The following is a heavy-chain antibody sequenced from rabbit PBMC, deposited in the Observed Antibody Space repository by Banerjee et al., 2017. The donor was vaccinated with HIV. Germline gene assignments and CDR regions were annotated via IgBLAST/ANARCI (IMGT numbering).Heavy chain of an antibody. CDR2: INSNTGNT. D-gene: IGHD8-1*01. J-gene: IGHJ6*01. CDR1: GFSFNNNYV. CDR3: ARETAAYAGGTYTTGGSL. Sequence: QEQLEESGGDLVKPEGSLTLTCKASGFSFNNNYVMCWVRQAPGKGLEWIACINSNTGNTVYASWAKGPFTISKTSSTTVTLQMTSLTAADTATYFCARETAAYAGGTYTTGGSLWGPGTLVTVS. V-gene: IGHV1S45*01.